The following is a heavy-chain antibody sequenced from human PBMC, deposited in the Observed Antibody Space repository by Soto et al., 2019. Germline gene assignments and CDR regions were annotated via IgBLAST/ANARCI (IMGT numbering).Heavy chain of an antibody. D-gene: IGHD2-21*02. CDR1: GASLSDNY. CDR3: ARGRGDFDA. CDR2: INHSGNT. J-gene: IGHJ5*02. Sequence: SETLSLTCAVYGASLSDNYCNWLRQPPGKGLEWIGEINHSGNTNYNPSLRSRVTISIDTSKNQLSLNLRSVSAADTAVYYCARGRGDFDAWGQGTPVTVSS. V-gene: IGHV4-34*01.